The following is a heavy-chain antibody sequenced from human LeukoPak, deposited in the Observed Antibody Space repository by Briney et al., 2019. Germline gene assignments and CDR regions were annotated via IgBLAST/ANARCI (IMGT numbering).Heavy chain of an antibody. J-gene: IGHJ4*02. D-gene: IGHD3-10*01. CDR3: ARDSVDGSGSYYNDSPDY. CDR1: GYIFSSYG. V-gene: IGHV1-18*01. Sequence: GASVNVSCKASGYIFSSYGISWVGQAPGQGLEWMAWISAYNGNTDYAQNLRGRVTMTTDTSTSAPYMELRSLTSDDTAVYYCARDSVDGSGSYYNDSPDYWGEGTLVSVSS. CDR2: ISAYNGNT.